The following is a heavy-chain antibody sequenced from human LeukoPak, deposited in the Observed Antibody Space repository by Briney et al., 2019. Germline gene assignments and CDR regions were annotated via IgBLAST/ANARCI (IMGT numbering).Heavy chain of an antibody. J-gene: IGHJ4*02. V-gene: IGHV3-23*01. CDR3: AKTPFFRGSSLDC. CDR1: GFTFSSYA. Sequence: SGGSLRLSCAASGFTFSSYAMSWVRQAPGKGLEWVSAISGSGASTYYADSVKGRFTISRDNSKNTLYLQMNSLRAEDTAVYYWAKTPFFRGSSLDCGGRGPLVTVSS. CDR2: ISGSGAST. D-gene: IGHD1-26*01.